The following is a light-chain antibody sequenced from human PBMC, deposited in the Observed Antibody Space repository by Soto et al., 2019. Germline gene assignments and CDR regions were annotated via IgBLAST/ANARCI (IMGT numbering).Light chain of an antibody. Sequence: EIVMTQSPATLAVSPGERATLSCRASQSVTSNLTWYQQKPGQAPRLLIYDASTRATAISARFSGSGSRTEFTLTISSLQSEDVAIYYCQQNNKWPLTFGGGTRVEIK. CDR3: QQNNKWPLT. J-gene: IGKJ4*01. CDR1: QSVTSN. CDR2: DAS. V-gene: IGKV3-15*01.